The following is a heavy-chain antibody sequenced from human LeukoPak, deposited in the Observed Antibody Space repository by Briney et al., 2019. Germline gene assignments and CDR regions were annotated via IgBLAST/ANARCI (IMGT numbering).Heavy chain of an antibody. CDR3: AKDHHAYQRNYFDY. D-gene: IGHD1-1*01. J-gene: IGHJ4*02. V-gene: IGHV3-23*01. Sequence: QTRGSLRLSCAASGFTFSSYAMSWVRQAPGKGLEWVSAISGSGGSTYYADSVKGRFTISRDNSKNTLYLQMNSLRAEDTAVYYCAKDHHAYQRNYFDYWGQGTLVTVSS. CDR2: ISGSGGST. CDR1: GFTFSSYA.